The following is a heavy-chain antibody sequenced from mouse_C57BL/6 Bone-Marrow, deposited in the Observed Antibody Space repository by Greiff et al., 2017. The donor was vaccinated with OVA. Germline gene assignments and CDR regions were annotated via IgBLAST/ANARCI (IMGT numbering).Heavy chain of an antibody. CDR1: GYTFTSYT. CDR3: AREGGNPWYFDV. J-gene: IGHJ1*03. CDR2: INPSSGYT. Sequence: QVQLQQSGAELARPGASVKMSCKASGYTFTSYTMHWVKQRPGPGLEWIGYINPSSGYTKYNQKFKDKATLTADKSSSTAYMQLSSLTSEDSAVYYCAREGGNPWYFDVWGTGTTVTVSS. V-gene: IGHV1-4*01. D-gene: IGHD2-1*01.